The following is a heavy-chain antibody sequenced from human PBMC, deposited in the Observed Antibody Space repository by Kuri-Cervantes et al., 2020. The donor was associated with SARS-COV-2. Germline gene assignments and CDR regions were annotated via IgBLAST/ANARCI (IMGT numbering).Heavy chain of an antibody. CDR2: ISGVGGTT. CDR1: GCTFSSYA. V-gene: IGHV3-23*01. J-gene: IGHJ6*02. Sequence: GGSLRLSCTASGCTFSSYAMSWVRQAPGKGLEWVAGISGVGGTTNYADSVKGRFTVSRDNFRNTLYLQMNSLSAGDTAVYYCAKDITPNPDDFGPGLDFWGQGTPVTVSS. D-gene: IGHD3/OR15-3a*01. CDR3: AKDITPNPDDFGPGLDF.